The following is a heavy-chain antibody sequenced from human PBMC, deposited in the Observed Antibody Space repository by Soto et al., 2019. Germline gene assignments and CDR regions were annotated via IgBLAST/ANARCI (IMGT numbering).Heavy chain of an antibody. CDR2: ISHDGGT. Sequence: QVQLQQWGAGLLRPSETLSLTCAFYGGSFDDFYWSWVRQSPGKGLEWVGEISHDGGTNYSPSLASGVFISVDTSKNQFSLHLRSVTAADTGLYYCARGQLVWYGDLTPYHRDMDVWGQGTTVTVSS. D-gene: IGHD3-10*01. J-gene: IGHJ6*02. CDR3: ARGQLVWYGDLTPYHRDMDV. V-gene: IGHV4-34*02. CDR1: GGSFDDFY.